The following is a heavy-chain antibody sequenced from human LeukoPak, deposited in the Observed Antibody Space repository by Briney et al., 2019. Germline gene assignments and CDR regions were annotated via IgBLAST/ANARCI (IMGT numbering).Heavy chain of an antibody. D-gene: IGHD6-19*01. CDR1: GYTFTSYA. J-gene: IGHJ4*02. V-gene: IGHV1-3*01. CDR2: INAGNGNT. Sequence: RASVKVSCKASGYTFTSYAMHWVRQAPGQRLEWMGWINAGNGNTKCSQKFQGRVTITRDTSASTAYMELSSLRSEDTAVYYCARDGSGWVDYWGQGTLVTVSS. CDR3: ARDGSGWVDY.